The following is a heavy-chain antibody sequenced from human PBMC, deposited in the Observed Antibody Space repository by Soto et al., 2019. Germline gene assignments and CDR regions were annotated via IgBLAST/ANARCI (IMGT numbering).Heavy chain of an antibody. Sequence: GESLKISCKGSGYSFTSYWIGWVRQMPGKGLEWMGIIYPGDSDTRYSPSFQGLVTISADKSISTAYLQWSSLKASDTAMYFCARRQDMVVPSAITPRGWFDPWGQGTLVTV. V-gene: IGHV5-51*01. CDR2: IYPGDSDT. CDR1: GYSFTSYW. CDR3: ARRQDMVVPSAITPRGWFDP. J-gene: IGHJ5*02. D-gene: IGHD2-2*02.